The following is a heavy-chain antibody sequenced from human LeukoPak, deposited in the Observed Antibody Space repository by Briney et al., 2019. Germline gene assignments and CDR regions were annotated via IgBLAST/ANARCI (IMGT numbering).Heavy chain of an antibody. CDR1: GFTVSSNY. J-gene: IGHJ4*02. CDR3: AKLKGWYGEGYFDY. D-gene: IGHD3-10*01. Sequence: PGGSLRLSCAASGFTVSSNYMSWVRQPPGKGREWVSVIYSGGTTFYADSVKGRFTISRDNSKNTLYLQMNSLRADDTAVYNCAKLKGWYGEGYFDYWGQGTVVTVSS. V-gene: IGHV3-53*01. CDR2: IYSGGTT.